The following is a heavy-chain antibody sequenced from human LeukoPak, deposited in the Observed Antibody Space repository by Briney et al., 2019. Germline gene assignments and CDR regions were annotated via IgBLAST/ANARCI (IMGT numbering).Heavy chain of an antibody. Sequence: QPGRSLRLSCTASGFTFGDYAMSWVRQAPGKGLEWVGFIRSKAYGGTTEYAASVKGRFTISRDDSKSIAYLQMNSLKTEDTAVYYCTRDFNPLVRGVKVGYYYYMDVWGKGTTVTISS. J-gene: IGHJ6*03. CDR2: IRSKAYGGTT. CDR3: TRDFNPLVRGVKVGYYYYMDV. V-gene: IGHV3-49*04. CDR1: GFTFGDYA. D-gene: IGHD3-10*01.